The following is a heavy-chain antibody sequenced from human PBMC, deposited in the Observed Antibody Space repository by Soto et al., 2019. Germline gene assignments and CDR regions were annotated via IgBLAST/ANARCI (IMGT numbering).Heavy chain of an antibody. J-gene: IGHJ4*02. V-gene: IGHV3-66*01. CDR3: ASRAVPYGDGNCYSYYFDF. CDR2: IYSGGST. D-gene: IGHD2-21*02. CDR1: GFTVSTKY. Sequence: GGSLRLSCAASGFTVSTKYMSWVRQAPGKGLEWVSVIYSGGSTFYADSVRGRFTISRDNSKNTLFLQVNSLRAEDTAVYYCASRAVPYGDGNCYSYYFDFWGQGTLVTVSS.